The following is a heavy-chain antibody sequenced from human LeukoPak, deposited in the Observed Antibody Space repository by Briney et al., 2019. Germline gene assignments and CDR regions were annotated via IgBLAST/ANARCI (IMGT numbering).Heavy chain of an antibody. CDR3: ARDLPRATYYYDSSQAFDI. V-gene: IGHV1-2*02. Sequence: VASVKVSCKASGYTFTGYYMHWVRQAPGQGLEWMGWINPNSGGTNYAQKFQGRVTMTRDTSISTAYMELSRLRSDDTAVYYCARDLPRATYYYDSSQAFDIWGQGTMVTVSS. CDR2: INPNSGGT. CDR1: GYTFTGYY. D-gene: IGHD3-22*01. J-gene: IGHJ3*02.